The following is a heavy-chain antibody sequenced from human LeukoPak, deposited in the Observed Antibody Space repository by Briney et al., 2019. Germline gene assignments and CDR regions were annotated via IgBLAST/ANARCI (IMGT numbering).Heavy chain of an antibody. Sequence: PGGSLRLSCAASGFTFSSYAMSWVRQAPGKGLEWVSGISGSGGSTYYADSVKGRFTISRDNSKNTLYLQMNSLRAEDTAVYYCAKDRGGYSGYDGYYYYGMDVWGQGTTVTVSS. V-gene: IGHV3-23*01. CDR1: GFTFSSYA. D-gene: IGHD5-12*01. CDR2: ISGSGGST. CDR3: AKDRGGYSGYDGYYYYGMDV. J-gene: IGHJ6*02.